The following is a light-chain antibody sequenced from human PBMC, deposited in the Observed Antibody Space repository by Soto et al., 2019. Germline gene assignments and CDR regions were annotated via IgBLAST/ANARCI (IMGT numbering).Light chain of an antibody. CDR1: QSISSNY. CDR2: GAS. J-gene: IGKJ1*01. Sequence: EIVLTQSPGTLSMSPGERATLSCRASQSISSNYLAWYQQKPGQAPRLLIYGASSRATGIPDRFSGSGSGTDFTLTTSRLEAEDFALYYCQQYGSSPRTFGQGTKVEFK. V-gene: IGKV3-20*01. CDR3: QQYGSSPRT.